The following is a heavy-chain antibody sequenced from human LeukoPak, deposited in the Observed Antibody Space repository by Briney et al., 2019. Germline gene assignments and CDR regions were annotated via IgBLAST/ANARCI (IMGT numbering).Heavy chain of an antibody. J-gene: IGHJ4*02. CDR2: IRSKAYGETT. V-gene: IGHV3-49*03. Sequence: GGSLRLSCTASGFIFGDYPMSWFRQAPGRGLEWVSFIRSKAYGETTQYAASVRGRFTVSRDDVERIAYLQMNSLKTEDTALYYCTRGGDPEWDLLPSFDNWGQGTLVTVSS. CDR1: GFIFGDYP. CDR3: TRGGDPEWDLLPSFDN. D-gene: IGHD1-26*01.